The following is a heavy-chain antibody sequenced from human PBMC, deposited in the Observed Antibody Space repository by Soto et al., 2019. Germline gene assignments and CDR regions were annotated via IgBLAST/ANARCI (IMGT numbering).Heavy chain of an antibody. CDR2: IYWDDDK. J-gene: IGHJ5*02. D-gene: IGHD5-18*01. Sequence: QITLKESGPTLVKPTQALTLTCTFSGFLLSTNGVGVDWFRQPPGKALVWLALIYWDDDKPYSPSLKSRLTITKDTSKNQVVLTMSNMDPVDTATYFCAHRLRATARSWGVNWFAPWGQGTLVTVSS. CDR3: AHRLRATARSWGVNWFAP. V-gene: IGHV2-5*02. CDR1: GFLLSTNGVG.